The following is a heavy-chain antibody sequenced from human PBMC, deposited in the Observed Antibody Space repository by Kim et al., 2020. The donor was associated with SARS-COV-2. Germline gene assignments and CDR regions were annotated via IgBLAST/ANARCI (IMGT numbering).Heavy chain of an antibody. CDR3: ARDGDLYSSGKDAFDI. CDR2: IKQDGNQK. J-gene: IGHJ3*02. Sequence: GSLRLSCAASGFTFSSYWMTWVRQAPGKGLEWVANIKQDGNQKYYVDSVKGRFTISRDNAKNSLYLQMNSLRAEDTAVYYCARDGDLYSSGKDAFDIWG. V-gene: IGHV3-7*01. D-gene: IGHD6-19*01. CDR1: GFTFSSYW.